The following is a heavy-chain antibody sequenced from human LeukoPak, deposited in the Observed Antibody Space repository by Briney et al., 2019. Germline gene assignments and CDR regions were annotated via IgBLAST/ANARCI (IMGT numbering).Heavy chain of an antibody. Sequence: SETLSLTCTVSGGSISSSSYYWGWIRQPPGKGLEWIGSIYYSGSTYYNPSLKSRVTISVDTSKNQFSLKLSSVTAADTAVYYCARSIAAAGTRGVLYYYYMDVWGKGTTVTISS. V-gene: IGHV4-39*01. J-gene: IGHJ6*03. CDR2: IYYSGST. CDR3: ARSIAAAGTRGVLYYYYMDV. CDR1: GGSISSSSYY. D-gene: IGHD6-13*01.